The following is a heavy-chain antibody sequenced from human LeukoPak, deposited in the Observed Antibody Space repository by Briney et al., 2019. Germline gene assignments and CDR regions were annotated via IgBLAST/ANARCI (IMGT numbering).Heavy chain of an antibody. D-gene: IGHD1-26*01. V-gene: IGHV3-53*01. J-gene: IGHJ4*02. CDR2: VYSDDTT. Sequence: PGGSLRLSCAASGFTFSSYWMHWVRQAPGKGLEWVSVVYSDDTTYYADSVKGRFTISRDNSKNTLYLQMNNLRAEDTAVYYCARGGGYYAIDYWGQGTLVTVSS. CDR1: GFTFSSYW. CDR3: ARGGGYYAIDY.